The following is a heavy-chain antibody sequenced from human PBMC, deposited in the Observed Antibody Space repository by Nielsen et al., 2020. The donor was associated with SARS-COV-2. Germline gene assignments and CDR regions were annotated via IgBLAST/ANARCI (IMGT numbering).Heavy chain of an antibody. Sequence: GESLKISCAASGFTFNIYAIAWVRRAPGRGLQWATGVSASGGSTYYTDSVKGRFSISRDNSKNTLFLQMHSLRVEDTALYYCAKDGVVRGDALDLWGQGTMVTVSS. V-gene: IGHV3-23*01. CDR3: AKDGVVRGDALDL. CDR2: VSASGGST. J-gene: IGHJ3*01. D-gene: IGHD3-10*01. CDR1: GFTFNIYA.